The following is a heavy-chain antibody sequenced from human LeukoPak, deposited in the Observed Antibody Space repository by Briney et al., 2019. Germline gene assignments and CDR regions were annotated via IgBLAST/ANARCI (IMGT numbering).Heavy chain of an antibody. D-gene: IGHD4-23*01. CDR2: ISSDGSNK. CDR3: AKDFRWRYGMDV. Sequence: SGGSLRLSCAASGFTFSSYSMHWVRQAPGKGLEWVAVISSDGSNKYYADSVRGRFTISRDNSKNTLDLQMNSLRAEDTAVYSCAKDFRWRYGMDVWGQGTTVTVSS. CDR1: GFTFSSYS. V-gene: IGHV3-30*04. J-gene: IGHJ6*02.